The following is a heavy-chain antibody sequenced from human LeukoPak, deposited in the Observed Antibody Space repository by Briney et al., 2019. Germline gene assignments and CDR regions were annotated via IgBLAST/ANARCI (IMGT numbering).Heavy chain of an antibody. CDR2: ISYDGSNK. CDR1: GFTFSSYA. J-gene: IGHJ4*02. V-gene: IGHV3-30-3*01. CDR3: ARDVGGYLDY. Sequence: GGSLRLSCAASGFTFSSYAMHWVRQAPGKGLEWVAVISYDGSNKHYADSVKGRFTISRDNSKNTLYLQMNSLRAEDTAVYYCARDVGGYLDYWGQGTLVTVSS.